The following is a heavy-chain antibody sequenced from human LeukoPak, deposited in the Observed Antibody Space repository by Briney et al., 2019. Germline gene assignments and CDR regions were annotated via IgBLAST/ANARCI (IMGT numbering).Heavy chain of an antibody. J-gene: IGHJ6*03. CDR3: ARAPYYYGSGSYYYYYMDV. D-gene: IGHD3-10*01. CDR2: IYYSGST. Sequence: PSETLSLTCTVSGDSISSSSYYWGWIRQPPGKGLEWIGNIYYSGSTNYNPSLKSRVTISVDTSKNQFSLKLNSVTAADTAVYYCARAPYYYGSGSYYYYYMDVWGKGTTVTISS. CDR1: GDSISSSSYY. V-gene: IGHV4-61*05.